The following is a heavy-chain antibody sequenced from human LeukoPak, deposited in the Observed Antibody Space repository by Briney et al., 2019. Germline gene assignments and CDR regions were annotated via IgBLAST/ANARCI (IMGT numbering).Heavy chain of an antibody. Sequence: GGSLRLSCAASGFTFSSYAMNWVRQAPGKGLEYVSALSGSGVSTYYADSVKGRFTISRDNSKNTLYLQMNSLRAEDMAVYYCSRSWEPYFFDSSGYSDSWGQGTLVTVSS. CDR1: GFTFSSYA. D-gene: IGHD3-22*01. J-gene: IGHJ4*02. CDR2: LSGSGVST. V-gene: IGHV3-64*02. CDR3: SRSWEPYFFDSSGYSDS.